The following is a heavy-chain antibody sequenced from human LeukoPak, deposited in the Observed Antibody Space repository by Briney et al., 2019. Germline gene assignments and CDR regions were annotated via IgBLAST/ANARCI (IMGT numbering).Heavy chain of an antibody. V-gene: IGHV1-18*03. CDR3: ARDCDRSGYYCY. Sequence: GASVKVSCKASGYTFIDYGISWVRQAPGQGLEWMGWISTYNGNTNYAQNLQGRVAMTTDTSTSTDYMELRSLRSDDMAVYYCARDCDRSGYYCYWGQGTLVTVSS. CDR1: GYTFIDYG. CDR2: ISTYNGNT. D-gene: IGHD3-22*01. J-gene: IGHJ4*02.